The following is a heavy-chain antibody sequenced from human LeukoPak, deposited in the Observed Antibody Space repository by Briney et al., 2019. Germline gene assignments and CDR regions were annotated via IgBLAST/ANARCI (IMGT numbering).Heavy chain of an antibody. CDR1: GYTFTGPY. CDR2: INPNSGDT. D-gene: IGHD1-1*01. V-gene: IGHV1-2*02. CDR3: ARAYNWGYDY. J-gene: IGHJ4*02. Sequence: ASVKVSCKASGYTFTGPYIHWVRQVPGQGFEWMGWINPNSGDTNYAQKFQGRVTMTRDTSISTAYMEVSRLRFDDTAVYYCARAYNWGYDYWGQGTLVTVSS.